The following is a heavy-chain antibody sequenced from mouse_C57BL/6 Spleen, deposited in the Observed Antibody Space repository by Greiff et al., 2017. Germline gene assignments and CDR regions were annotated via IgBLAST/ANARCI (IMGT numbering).Heavy chain of an antibody. CDR2: INPSTGGT. V-gene: IGHV1-53*01. CDR1: GYTITSYW. CDR3: ARQLRLWAIDY. J-gene: IGHJ4*01. Sequence: QVQLQQPGAELVKPGASVKLSCKASGYTITSYWMHWVKQRPGQGLAWIGNINPSTGGTNYNAKFKSKDTLTVEKSSNTAYMQLSSLTSEDSADYDCARQLRLWAIDYWGQGTSVTVSS. D-gene: IGHD3-2*02.